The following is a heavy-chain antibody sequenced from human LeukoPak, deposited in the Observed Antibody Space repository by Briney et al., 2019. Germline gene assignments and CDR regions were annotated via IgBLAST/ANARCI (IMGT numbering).Heavy chain of an antibody. CDR2: ISSSSSYI. J-gene: IGHJ4*02. CDR3: ASGVWTGAELDY. CDR1: GFTFSSYS. D-gene: IGHD1-26*01. V-gene: IGHV3-21*01. Sequence: PGGSLRLSCAASGFTFSSYSMNWVRQAPGKGLEWVSSISSSSSYIYYADSVKGRFTISRDNAKNSLYLQMNSLRAEDTAVYYCASGVWTGAELDYWGQGTLVTVSS.